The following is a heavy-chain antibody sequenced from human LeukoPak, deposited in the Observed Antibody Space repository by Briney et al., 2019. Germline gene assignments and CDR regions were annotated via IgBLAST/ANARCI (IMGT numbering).Heavy chain of an antibody. Sequence: GASVKVSCKASRGTFSSYAISWVRQAPGQGLEWMGGIIPIFGTANYAQKFQGRVTITADESTSTAYMELSSLRSEDTAMYYCARVSLLYATFFDYWGQGTLVTVSS. CDR3: ARVSLLYATFFDY. D-gene: IGHD2-2*02. CDR2: IIPIFGTA. V-gene: IGHV1-69*13. CDR1: RGTFSSYA. J-gene: IGHJ4*02.